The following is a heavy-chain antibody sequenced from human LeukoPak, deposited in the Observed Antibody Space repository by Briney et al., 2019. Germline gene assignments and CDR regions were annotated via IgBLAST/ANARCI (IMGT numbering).Heavy chain of an antibody. J-gene: IGHJ4*02. CDR1: GFTFSDYA. Sequence: PGGSLRLSCAVSGFTFSDYAMNWVRQAPGKGLEWVANMNQGGGEIYYVGSVKGRFTISRDNAKNSLSLQMNSLRAEDTAVYYCARDKLVGPSIFDYWGQGTLVTVSS. CDR3: ARDKLVGPSIFDY. D-gene: IGHD1-26*01. V-gene: IGHV3-7*01. CDR2: MNQGGGEI.